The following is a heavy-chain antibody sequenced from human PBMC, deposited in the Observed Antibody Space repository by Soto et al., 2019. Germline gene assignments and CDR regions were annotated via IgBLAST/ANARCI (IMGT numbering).Heavy chain of an antibody. CDR2: ISYDGSNK. CDR3: AKDQYQLIRRYYGLDV. Sequence: PGVSLRLSGVASGFTFSNYVMHWVRQDPAQGLEWVAVISYDGSNKYYADSVRCRFTISRDNSKNTLFLQMNSLRPEDTAVYYCAKDQYQLIRRYYGLDVWRQGTTITVSS. V-gene: IGHV3-30*18. J-gene: IGHJ6*02. CDR1: GFTFSNYV. D-gene: IGHD2-2*01.